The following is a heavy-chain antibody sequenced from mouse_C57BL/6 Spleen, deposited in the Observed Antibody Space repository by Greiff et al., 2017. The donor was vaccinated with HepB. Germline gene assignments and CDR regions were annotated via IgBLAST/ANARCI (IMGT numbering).Heavy chain of an antibody. CDR3: ARTGIYYDYDVAWFAY. D-gene: IGHD2-4*01. Sequence: EVQLQQSGPVLVKPGASVKMSCKASGYTFTDYYMNWVKQSHGKSLEWIGVINPYNGGTSYNQKFKGKATLTVDKSSSTAYMERNSPTSEDSAVYYCARTGIYYDYDVAWFAYWGQGTLVTVSA. CDR1: GYTFTDYY. V-gene: IGHV1-19*01. J-gene: IGHJ3*01. CDR2: INPYNGGT.